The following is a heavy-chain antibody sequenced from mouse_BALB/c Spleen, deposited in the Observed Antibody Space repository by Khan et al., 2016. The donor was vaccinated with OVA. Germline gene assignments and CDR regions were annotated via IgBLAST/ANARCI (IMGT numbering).Heavy chain of an antibody. D-gene: IGHD1-1*01. V-gene: IGHV2-6-7*01. J-gene: IGHJ4*01. CDR2: IWGDGRT. Sequence: QVQLKQSGPGLVAPSQSPSITCTVSGFSLTGYGVNWVRQPPGKGLEWLGMIWGDGRTDYNSALKSRLSISKDNSKSQVFLKMNSLQTDDTARYYCARGVYYYGSRTMDYWGQGTSVTVSS. CDR1: GFSLTGYG. CDR3: ARGVYYYGSRTMDY.